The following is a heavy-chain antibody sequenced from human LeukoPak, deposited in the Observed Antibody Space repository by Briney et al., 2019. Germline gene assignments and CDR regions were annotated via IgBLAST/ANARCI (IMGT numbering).Heavy chain of an antibody. CDR3: ARSTLGSADGFDI. CDR1: GYTFTDYY. CDR2: INPNSGGT. V-gene: IGHV1-2*02. J-gene: IGHJ3*02. Sequence: PSVKVSCKASGYTFTDYYMHWVRQAPGQGLEWMGWINPNSGGTNYPQKFQGRVTMTRDTFVSTAYMELSRLRSDDTAVYYCARSTLGSADGFDIWGQGTMVTVSS. D-gene: IGHD3-10*01.